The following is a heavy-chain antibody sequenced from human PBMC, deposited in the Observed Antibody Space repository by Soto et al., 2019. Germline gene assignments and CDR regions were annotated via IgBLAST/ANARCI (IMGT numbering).Heavy chain of an antibody. CDR2: IKQDGIEK. CDR3: ARESPRWPLSFFDY. Sequence: EVQLVQSGGGLVQPGGSLRLSCEVSGFNFSGHWMSWVRQAPGKGLEWVATIKQDGIEKYYVDSVKGRFTISRDNTKNSLLLKMSRPRADGTAVFFFARESPRWPLSFFDYWGQGTVVTVSS. V-gene: IGHV3-7*03. CDR1: GFNFSGHW. J-gene: IGHJ4*02.